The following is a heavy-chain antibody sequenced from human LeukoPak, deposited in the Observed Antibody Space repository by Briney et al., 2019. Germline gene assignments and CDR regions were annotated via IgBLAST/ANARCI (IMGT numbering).Heavy chain of an antibody. Sequence: SETLSLTCTVSGGSVSSSTYYWGWIRQPPGKGLEWIGSIYYSGSTYYNPSLKSRVTISVDTSKNQFSLKLSSVTAADTAVYYCARRGAARPWDYWGQGTLVTVSS. CDR2: IYYSGST. V-gene: IGHV4-39*01. D-gene: IGHD6-6*01. CDR1: GGSVSSSTYY. J-gene: IGHJ4*02. CDR3: ARRGAARPWDY.